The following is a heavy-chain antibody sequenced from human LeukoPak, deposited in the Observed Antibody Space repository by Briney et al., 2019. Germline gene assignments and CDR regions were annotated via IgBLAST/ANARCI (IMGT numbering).Heavy chain of an antibody. V-gene: IGHV5-51*01. Sequence: GESLKISCKGSGYSFTSYLIGWVRQLPRKVLEMMGIIYPGDSDTRYSPSFEGQATISADKSISTAYLQWSSLKASATAMYYCERSHNILTGYYDFDYWGHGTLVTVSS. D-gene: IGHD3-9*01. CDR2: IYPGDSDT. CDR3: ERSHNILTGYYDFDY. J-gene: IGHJ4*01. CDR1: GYSFTSYL.